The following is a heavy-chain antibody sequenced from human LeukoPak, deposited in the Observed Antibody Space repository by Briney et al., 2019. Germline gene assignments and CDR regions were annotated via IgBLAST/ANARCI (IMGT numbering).Heavy chain of an antibody. CDR3: AIDSGPRFDY. CDR1: GGSISSYY. Sequence: SGTLSLTCTVSGGSISSYYWSWLRQPPGKGLEWVGYIYYSGSTNYNPSLMSRVTISAVTSKNQLSLKVSSVISADTAVYYWAIDSGPRFDYWGQGTLVTVSS. J-gene: IGHJ4*02. D-gene: IGHD6-19*01. V-gene: IGHV4-59*01. CDR2: IYYSGST.